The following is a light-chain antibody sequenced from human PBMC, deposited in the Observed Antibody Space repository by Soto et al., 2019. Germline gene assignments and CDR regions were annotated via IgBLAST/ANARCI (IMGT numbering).Light chain of an antibody. CDR2: DAS. J-gene: IGKJ5*01. V-gene: IGKV3D-20*02. CDR3: QHRNNWHIT. CDR1: QTVRNNY. Sequence: EFVLTQSPGTLSLSPGERATLSCRASQTVRNNYLAWYQQKPGQAPKLLIYDASSRATGIPDRFSGGGSGTDFILTISRLEPEDFAVYYCQHRNNWHITFGQGTRLEIK.